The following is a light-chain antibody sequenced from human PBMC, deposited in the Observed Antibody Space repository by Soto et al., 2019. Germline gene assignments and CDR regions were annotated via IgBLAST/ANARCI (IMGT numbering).Light chain of an antibody. J-gene: IGKJ4*01. Sequence: EFVLTQSPGKLSLSPGERATLSCRASQSISRSFLAWYQQKPGQAPRLLIYGASSRGTGIPDGFSGSGSGTDFTLTISRLEPEDFAVYYCQQYGSSPPLTFGGGTKVEIK. V-gene: IGKV3-20*01. CDR3: QQYGSSPPLT. CDR2: GAS. CDR1: QSISRSF.